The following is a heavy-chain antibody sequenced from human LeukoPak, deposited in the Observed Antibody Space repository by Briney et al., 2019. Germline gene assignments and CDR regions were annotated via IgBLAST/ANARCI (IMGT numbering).Heavy chain of an antibody. D-gene: IGHD3-3*01. CDR1: GYTFTGYY. V-gene: IGHV1-2*02. Sequence: ASVKVSCKASGYTFTGYYMHWVRQAPGQGLEWMGWINPNSGGTNYAQKFQGRVTMTRDTSISTAYMELSRLRSDDTAVYYCARGIPYDFWSGYSNWFDPRGQGTLVTVSS. J-gene: IGHJ5*02. CDR3: ARGIPYDFWSGYSNWFDP. CDR2: INPNSGGT.